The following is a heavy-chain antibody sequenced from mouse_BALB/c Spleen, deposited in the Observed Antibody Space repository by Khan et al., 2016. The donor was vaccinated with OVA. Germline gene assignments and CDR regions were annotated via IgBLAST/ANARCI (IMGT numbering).Heavy chain of an antibody. CDR1: GFTFYNYA. Sequence: EVELVESGGGLVKPGGSLKLSCAASGFTFYNYAMFWVRQTPEKRLEWVATVSSGGSFTYYPDRVKGRFTISRDHAKNTLYLQMNSLRSEDTAIYYCARQGGIYDGPFDYWGQGTTLTVSS. J-gene: IGHJ2*01. CDR3: ARQGGIYDGPFDY. D-gene: IGHD2-3*01. CDR2: VSSGGSFT. V-gene: IGHV5-9-3*01.